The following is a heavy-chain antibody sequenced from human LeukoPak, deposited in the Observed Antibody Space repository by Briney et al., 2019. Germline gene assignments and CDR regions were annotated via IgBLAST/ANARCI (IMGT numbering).Heavy chain of an antibody. J-gene: IGHJ4*02. D-gene: IGHD6-19*01. CDR3: ASLIIVAGRPYFDY. Sequence: SETLSLTCAVYGGSFSGYYWSWIRQPPGKGLEWIGEINHSGSTNYNPSLKSRVTISADTSKNQFSLKLSSVTAADTAVYYCASLIIVAGRPYFDYWGQGTLVTVSS. V-gene: IGHV4-34*01. CDR1: GGSFSGYY. CDR2: INHSGST.